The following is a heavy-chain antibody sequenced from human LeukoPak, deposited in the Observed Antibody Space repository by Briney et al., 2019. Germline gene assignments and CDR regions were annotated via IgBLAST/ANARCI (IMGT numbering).Heavy chain of an antibody. V-gene: IGHV4-34*01. Sequence: SETLSLTCAVYGGSFSGYYWSWIRQPPGKGLEWIGEINHSGSTNYNPSLKSRVTISVDTSKNQFSLKLNSVTAADTAIYYCARGNMWDYRRYYYYMDVWGKGTTVTVSS. D-gene: IGHD4-11*01. CDR3: ARGNMWDYRRYYYYMDV. CDR1: GGSFSGYY. J-gene: IGHJ6*03. CDR2: INHSGST.